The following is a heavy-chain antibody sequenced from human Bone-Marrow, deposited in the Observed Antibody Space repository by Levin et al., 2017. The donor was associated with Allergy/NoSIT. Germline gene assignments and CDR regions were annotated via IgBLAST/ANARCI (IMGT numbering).Heavy chain of an antibody. CDR2: IFPRDSDA. D-gene: IGHD2-8*01. CDR1: GYRFANYW. V-gene: IGHV5-51*03. CDR3: AASVDTPVLLDY. Sequence: PGASVKVSCKSSGYRFANYWIGWVRQMPGRGLEWIGIIFPRDSDARYSPSFQGQVSFSVDKSISTAYLQWRSLKASDTAIYYCAASVDTPVLLDYWGQGTRVTVSS. J-gene: IGHJ4*02.